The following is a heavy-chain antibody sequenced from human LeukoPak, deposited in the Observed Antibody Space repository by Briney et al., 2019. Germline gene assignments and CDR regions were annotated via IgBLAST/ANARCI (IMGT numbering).Heavy chain of an antibody. J-gene: IGHJ4*02. CDR2: INHSGST. Sequence: PSETLSLTCTVYGGSFSDYYWSWIRQPPGKGLEWIGEINHSGSTNYSPSLKSRVTISVDTSNNQFSLKLSSVTAADTAVHYCARGGRSYYDSSGYYYSWGQGILVTVSS. V-gene: IGHV4-34*01. CDR1: GGSFSDYY. D-gene: IGHD3-22*01. CDR3: ARGGRSYYDSSGYYYS.